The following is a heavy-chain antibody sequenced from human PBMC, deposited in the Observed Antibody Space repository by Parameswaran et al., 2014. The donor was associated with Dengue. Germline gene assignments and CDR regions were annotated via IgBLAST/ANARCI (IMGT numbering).Heavy chain of an antibody. CDR1: GGSISTYF. Sequence: GSLRLSCTVSGGSISTYFWSWIRQPPGKGLEWIGYIYYSGSTNYNPSLKSRVTMSVDTSKNQFSLKLSSVTAADTAVYYCASLDLWSGSYPLGMDVWGQGTTVTVSS. CDR3: ASLDLWSGSYPLGMDV. CDR2: IYYSGST. V-gene: IGHV4-59*01. J-gene: IGHJ6*02. D-gene: IGHD3-3*01.